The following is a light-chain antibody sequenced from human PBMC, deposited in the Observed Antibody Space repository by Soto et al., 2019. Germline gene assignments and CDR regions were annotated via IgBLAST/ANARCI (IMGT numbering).Light chain of an antibody. CDR3: SSHGGANNFYV. CDR2: EVT. Sequence: QSALTQPPSASGSPGQSVAISCTGTSSDIGAYNYVSWYQQHPGKVPKLIIHEVTKRPSGVPDRFSASKSGNTASLTVSGLQAEDEADYYCSSHGGANNFYVFGTGTKVTVL. J-gene: IGLJ1*01. CDR1: SSDIGAYNY. V-gene: IGLV2-8*01.